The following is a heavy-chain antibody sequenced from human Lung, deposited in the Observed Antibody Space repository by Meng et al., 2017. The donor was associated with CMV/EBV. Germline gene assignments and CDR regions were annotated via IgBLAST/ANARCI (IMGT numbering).Heavy chain of an antibody. CDR2: ISHDGSNK. J-gene: IGHJ5*02. D-gene: IGHD2-2*01. V-gene: IGHV3-30-3*01. Sequence: GESXKISXAASGFTFSSYAMHWVRQAPGKGLEWVAVISHDGSNKYYADSVKGRFTISRDNSKNTLYLQMNSLRAEDTAVYYCARDGGYCSSTSCYEGGWFDPWGQGTXVTVSS. CDR1: GFTFSSYA. CDR3: ARDGGYCSSTSCYEGGWFDP.